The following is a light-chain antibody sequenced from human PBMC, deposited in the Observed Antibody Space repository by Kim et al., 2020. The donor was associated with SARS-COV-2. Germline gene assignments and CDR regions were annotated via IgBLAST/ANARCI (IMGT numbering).Light chain of an antibody. Sequence: SYELTQPPSVSVSPGQTATIPCSGDNLGGRYVSWYQQRPGQTPVLVMYQDIERPSGIPDRFSGFNSGNTATLTISGTQAMDEADYYCQAWDNNAAIFGVG. CDR1: NLGGRY. CDR2: QDI. J-gene: IGLJ2*01. CDR3: QAWDNNAAI. V-gene: IGLV3-1*01.